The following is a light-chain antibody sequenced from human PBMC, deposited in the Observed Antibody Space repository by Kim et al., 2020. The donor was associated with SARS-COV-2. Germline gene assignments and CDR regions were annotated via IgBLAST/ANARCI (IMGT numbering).Light chain of an antibody. CDR2: QDK. Sequence: SYELTQPPSVSVSPGQTATITCSGDKLGDKFASWYQQKPGQSPILVIFQDKQRPSGIPERFSGSNSGNTATLTISETQAMDEADYYCQAWDSSTAVFGGGTKLTVL. CDR3: QAWDSSTAV. CDR1: KLGDKF. J-gene: IGLJ3*02. V-gene: IGLV3-1*01.